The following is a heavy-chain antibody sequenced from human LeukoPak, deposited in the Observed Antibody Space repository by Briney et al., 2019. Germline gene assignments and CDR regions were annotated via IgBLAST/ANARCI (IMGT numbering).Heavy chain of an antibody. CDR1: GFTFSNYA. D-gene: IGHD4-17*01. Sequence: QPGGSLRLSCAASGFTFSNYALTWVRQDPGGGLEWVSSISGVSTYYADSVKGRFSISRDNYKNTLYLQMSSLRAEDTAVYYCARDPNGNYVGAFDLQRWGQGTLVTVSS. V-gene: IGHV3-23*01. CDR3: ARDPNGNYVGAFDLQR. J-gene: IGHJ1*01. CDR2: ISGVST.